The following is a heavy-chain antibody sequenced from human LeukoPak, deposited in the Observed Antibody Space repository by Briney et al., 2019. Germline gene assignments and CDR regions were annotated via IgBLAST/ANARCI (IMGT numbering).Heavy chain of an antibody. D-gene: IGHD3-10*01. CDR1: GGSISRSSYH. J-gene: IGHJ4*02. CDR2: IYYSGSA. Sequence: PSEALSLTCSVAGGSISRSSYHWGWIRQSPGKGLEWIGSIYYSGSAYYNPSLKSRLTISVDTSKNQFSLKLSSVTAADTAVYYCARCISMVRGVIRPPDYWGQGTLVTVSS. V-gene: IGHV4-39*01. CDR3: ARCISMVRGVIRPPDY.